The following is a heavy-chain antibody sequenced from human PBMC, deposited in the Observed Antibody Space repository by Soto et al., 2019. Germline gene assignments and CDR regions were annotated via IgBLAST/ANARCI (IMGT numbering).Heavy chain of an antibody. CDR3: ATRRFWSGYYYFDY. Sequence: ASVKVSCKASGYTFTSYGISWVRQAPGQGLEWMGWISAYNGNTNYAQKLQGRVTMTTDTSTSTAYMELRSLRSDDTAVYYCATRRFWSGYYYFDYWGQGTLVTVSS. J-gene: IGHJ4*02. D-gene: IGHD3-3*01. CDR1: GYTFTSYG. CDR2: ISAYNGNT. V-gene: IGHV1-18*01.